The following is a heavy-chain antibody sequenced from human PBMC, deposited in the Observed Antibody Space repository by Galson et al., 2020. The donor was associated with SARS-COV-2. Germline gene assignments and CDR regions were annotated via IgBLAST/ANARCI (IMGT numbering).Heavy chain of an antibody. Sequence: TGGSLRLSCAASGFTFSSYAMHWVRQAPRKGLEWVAVISYDGSNKYYADSVKGRFTISRDNSKNTLYLQMNSLRAEDTAVYYCARPYSGSYFWYVDYWGQGTLVTVSS. CDR2: ISYDGSNK. V-gene: IGHV3-30-3*01. CDR1: GFTFSSYA. CDR3: ARPYSGSYFWYVDY. D-gene: IGHD1-26*01. J-gene: IGHJ4*02.